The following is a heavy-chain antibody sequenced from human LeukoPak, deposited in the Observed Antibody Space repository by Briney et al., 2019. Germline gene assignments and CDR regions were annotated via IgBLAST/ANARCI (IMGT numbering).Heavy chain of an antibody. CDR1: GFTVSSNY. D-gene: IGHD6-13*01. Sequence: GGSLRLSCAASGFTVSSNYMSWVRQAPGKGLEWVSVIYSGGSTYYADSVKGRFTISRDNSKNTLYLQMDSLRAEDTAVYYCARDLSVSSVDYRGQGTLVTVSS. J-gene: IGHJ4*02. CDR3: ARDLSVSSVDY. CDR2: IYSGGST. V-gene: IGHV3-53*01.